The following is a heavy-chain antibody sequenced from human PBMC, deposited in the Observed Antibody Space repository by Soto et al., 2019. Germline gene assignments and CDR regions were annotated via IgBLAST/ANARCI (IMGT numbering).Heavy chain of an antibody. CDR3: AREYSSGWKTFDY. J-gene: IGHJ4*02. V-gene: IGHV3-23*01. CDR1: EFTFSNYA. CDR2: ISGIGGTT. D-gene: IGHD6-19*01. Sequence: PGGSLRLSCAASEFTFSNYAMSWVRQAPGKGLEWVSAISGIGGTTYYADSVKGRFTISRDNSKNTLYLQMNSLRAEDTAVYYCAREYSSGWKTFDYWGQGTLVTVSS.